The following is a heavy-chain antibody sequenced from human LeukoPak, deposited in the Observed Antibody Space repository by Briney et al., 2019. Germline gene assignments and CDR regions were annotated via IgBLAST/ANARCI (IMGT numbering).Heavy chain of an antibody. J-gene: IGHJ4*02. CDR2: MYNRGST. D-gene: IGHD6-19*01. CDR3: TRAENAVTGTIDS. Sequence: PSETLSLTCTVSGDSISNYYWSWIRQSPGKELEWIGYMYNRGSTIYNPSLKSRVTISTDTSKNQFSLRLTSVTAADTAVYYCTRAENAVTGTIDSWGQGTLITVSS. V-gene: IGHV4-59*01. CDR1: GDSISNYY.